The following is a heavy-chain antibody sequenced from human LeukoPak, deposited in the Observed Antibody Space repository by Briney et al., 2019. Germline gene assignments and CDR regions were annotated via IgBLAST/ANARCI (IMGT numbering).Heavy chain of an antibody. CDR1: GGSFSGYY. CDR2: INHSGST. D-gene: IGHD3-10*01. J-gene: IGHJ4*02. CDR3: ARGGITMVRGVIIGYHFDY. Sequence: SETLSLTCAVYGGSFSGYYWSWIRQPPGKGLEWIGEINHSGSTNYNPSLKSRVTISVDTSKNQFSLKLSSVTAADTAVYYCARGGITMVRGVIIGYHFDYWGQGTLVTVSS. V-gene: IGHV4-34*01.